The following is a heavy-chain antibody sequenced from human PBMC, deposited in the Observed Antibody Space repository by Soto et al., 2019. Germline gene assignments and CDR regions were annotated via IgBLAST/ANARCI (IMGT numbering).Heavy chain of an antibody. V-gene: IGHV4-59*08. CDR1: GDSISSYY. J-gene: IGHJ1*01. CDR3: ATSFTAMVTPEYFQH. Sequence: SETLSLTCTGSGDSISSYYWSWIRQPPGKGLEWIGYIYYSGSTNYNPSLKSRVTISVDTSKNQFSLKLSSVTAADTAVYYCATSFTAMVTPEYFQHWGQGTLVPVSS. CDR2: IYYSGST. D-gene: IGHD5-18*01.